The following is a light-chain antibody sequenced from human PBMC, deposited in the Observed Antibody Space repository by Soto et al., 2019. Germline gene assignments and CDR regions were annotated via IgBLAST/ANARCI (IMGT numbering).Light chain of an antibody. J-gene: IGKJ5*01. V-gene: IGKV1-39*01. Sequence: DIQMTQSPSSLSASVGDRVTITCRASQSISSYLNWYQQKPGKAPKLLIYAASTLQSGVPSRFSGSGSGTEFTLTISSLQPEDFATYYCQQVNSYPITFGQGTRLEI. CDR1: QSISSY. CDR3: QQVNSYPIT. CDR2: AAS.